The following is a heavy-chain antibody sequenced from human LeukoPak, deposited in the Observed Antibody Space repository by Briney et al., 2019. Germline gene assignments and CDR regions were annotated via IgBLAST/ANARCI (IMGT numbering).Heavy chain of an antibody. CDR1: GFTFSSYI. J-gene: IGHJ4*02. CDR3: ARRMPRRSGFLDY. V-gene: IGHV3-23*01. Sequence: GGSLRLSCAASGFTFSSYIVTWVRQTPGKGLEWVSSISNSDGRTFYADSVKGRFTISRDNPKNTLSLHMNSLRVEDTALYYCARRMPRRSGFLDYWGQGTLVTVSS. D-gene: IGHD3-3*01. CDR2: ISNSDGRT.